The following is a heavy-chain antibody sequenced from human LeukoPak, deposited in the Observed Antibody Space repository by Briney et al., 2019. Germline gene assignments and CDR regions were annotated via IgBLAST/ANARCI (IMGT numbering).Heavy chain of an antibody. D-gene: IGHD3-22*01. Sequence: SETLSLTCTVSGGSISSYYWSWIRQPPGKGLEWIGYIYYIGSTKYNPYLKSRVTISVDTTKNQFSLKLRSVTAADTAVYYCARHDYYDTSGYTPTAFDMWGRGTMVTVSS. CDR3: ARHDYYDTSGYTPTAFDM. CDR1: GGSISSYY. CDR2: IYYIGST. V-gene: IGHV4-59*08. J-gene: IGHJ3*02.